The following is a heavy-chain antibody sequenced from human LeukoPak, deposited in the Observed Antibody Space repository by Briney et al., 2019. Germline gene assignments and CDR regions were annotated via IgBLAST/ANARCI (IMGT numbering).Heavy chain of an antibody. CDR3: AREYCSGGSCYTDY. V-gene: IGHV4-39*07. J-gene: IGHJ4*02. CDR1: GGSISSSGHY. CDR2: IYYSGST. Sequence: PSETLSLTCTGSGGSISSSGHYWGWIRQSPGTGLEWIGSIYYSGSTYYNPSLKSRVTISIDTSKNQFSLKLSSVTAADTAVYYCAREYCSGGSCYTDYWGQGTLVTVSS. D-gene: IGHD2-15*01.